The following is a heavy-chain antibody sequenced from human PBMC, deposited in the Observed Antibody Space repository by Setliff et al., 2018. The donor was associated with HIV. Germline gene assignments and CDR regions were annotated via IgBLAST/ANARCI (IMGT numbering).Heavy chain of an antibody. CDR2: ISSTSTYT. CDR3: ARLGHCYGGGCNFDTFDV. D-gene: IGHD2-15*01. J-gene: IGHJ3*01. V-gene: IGHV3-11*03. Sequence: GGSLRLSCAASRFTFSDYYMNWIRQAPGKGLEWLSFISSTSTYTNCADSVKGRFTISRDNAKNSLYLQMNSLSAEDTAVYYCARLGHCYGGGCNFDTFDVWGQGTMVTVSS. CDR1: RFTFSDYY.